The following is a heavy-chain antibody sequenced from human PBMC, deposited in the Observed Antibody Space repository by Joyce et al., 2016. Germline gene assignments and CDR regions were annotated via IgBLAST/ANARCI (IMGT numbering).Heavy chain of an antibody. Sequence: QVQLQQWGAGLLRPSETLSLTGAIYGGSISGHYWTWIRQSPGKGLEWIGEINHSGRTNYNPSLKSRITISLDKSKNQFSLKVRSVSAADTAVYYCVGRSASSWYGMDVWGQGTTVTVSS. CDR3: VGRSASSWYGMDV. CDR1: GGSISGHY. CDR2: INHSGRT. D-gene: IGHD6-13*01. J-gene: IGHJ6*02. V-gene: IGHV4-34*01.